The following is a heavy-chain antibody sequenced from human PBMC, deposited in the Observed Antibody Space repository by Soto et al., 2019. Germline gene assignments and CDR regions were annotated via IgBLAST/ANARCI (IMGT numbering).Heavy chain of an antibody. V-gene: IGHV4-61*01. CDR1: GSSVNSGNYY. CDR2: VYKSGSA. CDR3: ARRIVGASAFDF. Sequence: QVQLQESGPGLVRPSETLSLTCSVSGSSVNSGNYYWSWIRQPPGKGLEWIGYVYKSGSANYNPSLKSRLTISVDTAKNEFSLNLRSVTAADTAVYYCARRIVGASAFDFWGQGTLVCVSS. D-gene: IGHD1-26*01. J-gene: IGHJ4*02.